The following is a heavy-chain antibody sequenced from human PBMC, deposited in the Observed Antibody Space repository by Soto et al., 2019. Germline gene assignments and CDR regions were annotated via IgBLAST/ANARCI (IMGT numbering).Heavy chain of an antibody. CDR1: RYLFTSHN. V-gene: IGHV1-46*01. CDR2: INPRSGSA. CDR3: ARGVIEQWLVENENWFDP. Sequence: GASVKVSCKASRYLFTSHNIHWVREAPGQGLEWMGEINPRSGSAGYDQKFQGRVTITADESTSTAYMELSSLRSEDTAVYYCARGVIEQWLVENENWFDPWGQGTLVTVSS. J-gene: IGHJ5*02. D-gene: IGHD6-19*01.